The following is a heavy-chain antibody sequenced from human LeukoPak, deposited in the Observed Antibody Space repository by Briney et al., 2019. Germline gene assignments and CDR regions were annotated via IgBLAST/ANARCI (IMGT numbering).Heavy chain of an antibody. D-gene: IGHD3-10*01. CDR1: GFTVRSNY. CDR3: ARGPGDYFDF. V-gene: IGHV3-53*01. J-gene: IGHJ4*02. Sequence: PGGSLRLSCAASGFTVRSNYMSWVRQAPGKGLEWVSVIYSGGSTYYADSVKGRFTISRDNSKNTLFLQMNGLRAEDTAVYYCARGPGDYFDFWGQGTLVTASS. CDR2: IYSGGST.